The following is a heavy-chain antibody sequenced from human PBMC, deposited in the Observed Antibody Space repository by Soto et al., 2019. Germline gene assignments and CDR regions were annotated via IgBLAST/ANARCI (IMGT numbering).Heavy chain of an antibody. J-gene: IGHJ6*02. CDR1: GLTISNAW. D-gene: IGHD2-15*01. V-gene: IGHV3-15*07. CDR2: IKTNTAGGAT. Sequence: EVQLVESGGGFIYPGGSLRLSCAASGLTISNAWMNWVRQAPGKGLEWVGRIKTNTAGGATDYAAAVKGRFTVSRDDSKNTLYLQMNRLKTEDTAVYYCTTGSVEGVWGQGTTVTVSS. CDR3: TTGSVEGV.